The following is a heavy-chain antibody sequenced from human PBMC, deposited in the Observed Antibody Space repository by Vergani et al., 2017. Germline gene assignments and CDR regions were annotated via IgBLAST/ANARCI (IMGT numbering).Heavy chain of an antibody. D-gene: IGHD3-10*01. V-gene: IGHV3-9*01. CDR3: ANSKWFGDTPPDY. J-gene: IGHJ4*02. CDR1: GFTFDDYA. CDR2: ISWNSGSI. Sequence: EVQLVESGGGLVQPGRSLRLSCAASGFTFDDYAMHWVRQAPGKGLEWVSGISWNSGSIGYADSVKGRFTISRDNSKNTLYLQMNSLRAEDTAVYYCANSKWFGDTPPDYWGQGTLVTVSS.